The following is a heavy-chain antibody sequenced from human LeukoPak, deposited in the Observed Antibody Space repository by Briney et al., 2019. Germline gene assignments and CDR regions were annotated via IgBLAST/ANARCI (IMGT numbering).Heavy chain of an antibody. J-gene: IGHJ3*02. V-gene: IGHV3-7*01. D-gene: IGHD3-16*02. Sequence: GGSLRLSCAASGFTFSSYGRSWFRRAPGKGLEWLANIKQDGSEKYYVDSVKGRFTISRDNAKNSLYLQMNSLRAEDTAVYYCARDPGDYVWGSYRHDDAFDIWGQGTMVTVSS. CDR2: IKQDGSEK. CDR1: GFTFSSYG. CDR3: ARDPGDYVWGSYRHDDAFDI.